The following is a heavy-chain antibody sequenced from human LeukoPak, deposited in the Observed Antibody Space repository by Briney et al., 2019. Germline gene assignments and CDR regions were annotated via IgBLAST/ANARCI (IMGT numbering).Heavy chain of an antibody. CDR3: ARGAYLKVGAPGY. CDR2: IYTSGST. V-gene: IGHV4-61*02. Sequence: PSETLSLTCTVSGGSISSGSYYWSWIRQPAGKGLEWIGRIYTSGSTNYNPSLKSRVTISVDTSKNQFSLKLNSVTAADTAVYYCARGAYLKVGAPGYWGQGTLVTVSS. D-gene: IGHD1-26*01. J-gene: IGHJ4*02. CDR1: GGSISSGSYY.